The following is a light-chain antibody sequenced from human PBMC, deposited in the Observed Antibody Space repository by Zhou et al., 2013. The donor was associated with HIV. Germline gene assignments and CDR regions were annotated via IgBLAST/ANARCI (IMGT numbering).Light chain of an antibody. V-gene: IGKV3-20*01. J-gene: IGKJ2*01. CDR1: QSVSSSY. CDR2: AAS. CDR3: QQYGSSPSYT. Sequence: ENVLTQSPGTLSLSPGERATLSCRASQSVSSSYLAWYQQKPGQAPRLLIYAASSRATGIPDRFSGSGSGTDFTLTISRLEPEDFAVYYCQQYGSSPSYTFGQGTKVEIK.